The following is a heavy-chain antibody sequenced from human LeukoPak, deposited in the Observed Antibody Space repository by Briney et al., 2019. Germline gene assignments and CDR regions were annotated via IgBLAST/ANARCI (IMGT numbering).Heavy chain of an antibody. J-gene: IGHJ4*02. CDR2: ISASGNT. V-gene: IGHV4-4*09. Sequence: SVTLSLTCTVSGDSINSSYWNWLRQTPGKGLEGIGYISASGNTNYNPSLKSRIIISVDISKNQFFLTLSSVTAADTAMYYCARLIPGTTGLRKNYFDYSGQGTLVTVSS. D-gene: IGHD1-20*01. CDR1: GDSINSSY. CDR3: ARLIPGTTGLRKNYFDY.